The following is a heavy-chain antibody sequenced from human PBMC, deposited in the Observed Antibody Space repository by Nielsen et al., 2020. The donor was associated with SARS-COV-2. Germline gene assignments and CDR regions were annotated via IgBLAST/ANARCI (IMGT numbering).Heavy chain of an antibody. D-gene: IGHD5-12*01. CDR2: IDWDDET. J-gene: IGHJ4*02. CDR1: GFSLTTSKMC. Sequence: SGPTLVKPTQTLTLTCSFSGFSLTTSKMCVSWIRQPPGKALEWLALIDWDDETLYSTSLKTRLTISKDTSKSQVVLTMTNMDPVDTATYYCARTSATGYSDFWGQGALVTVSP. CDR3: ARTSATGYSDF. V-gene: IGHV2-70*01.